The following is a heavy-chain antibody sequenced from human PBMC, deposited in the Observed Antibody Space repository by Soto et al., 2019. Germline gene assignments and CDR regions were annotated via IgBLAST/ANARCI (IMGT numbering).Heavy chain of an antibody. V-gene: IGHV3-11*06. D-gene: IGHD6-6*01. J-gene: IGHJ6*02. CDR2: ISSSSSYT. Sequence: GGSLRLSCAASGFTFSDYYMSWIRQAPGKGLEWVSYISSSSSYTNYADSVKGRFTISRDNAKNSLYLQMNSLRAEDTAVYYCAREHASSSEDDYYYYGMDVWGQGTTVTVSS. CDR3: AREHASSSEDDYYYYGMDV. CDR1: GFTFSDYY.